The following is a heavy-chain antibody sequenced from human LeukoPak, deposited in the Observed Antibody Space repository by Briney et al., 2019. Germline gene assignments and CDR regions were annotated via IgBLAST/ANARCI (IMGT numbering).Heavy chain of an antibody. CDR3: ARGGPSSGWYQARSCFDP. J-gene: IGHJ5*02. CDR2: ISSSSSYI. D-gene: IGHD6-19*01. CDR1: GFTFSSYS. V-gene: IGHV3-21*01. Sequence: GGSLRLSCAASGFTFSSYSMNWVRQAPGKGLEWVSSISSSSSYIYYADSVKGRFTISRDNAKNSLYLQMNSLRAEDTAVYYCARGGPSSGWYQARSCFDPWGQGTLVTVSS.